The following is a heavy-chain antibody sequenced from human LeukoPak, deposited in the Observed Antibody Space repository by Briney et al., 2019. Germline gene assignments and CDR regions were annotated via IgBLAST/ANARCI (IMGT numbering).Heavy chain of an antibody. CDR3: AKGPVVPIATYFFDF. V-gene: IGHV3-23*01. Sequence: GGSLRLSCAASGFTFSSYAMTWVRQAPGKGLEWVSAVSGSGDTTYYADSVQGRFSISRDNSKNTLYVQMNSLSPDDTAIYYCAKGPVVPIATYFFDFWGPGTLVIVSS. CDR1: GFTFSSYA. D-gene: IGHD2-2*01. CDR2: VSGSGDTT. J-gene: IGHJ4*02.